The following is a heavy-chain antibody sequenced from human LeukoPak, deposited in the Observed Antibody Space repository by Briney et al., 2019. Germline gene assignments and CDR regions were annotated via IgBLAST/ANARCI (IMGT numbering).Heavy chain of an antibody. CDR1: GGSFISYA. J-gene: IGHJ4*02. CDR3: ARGSSSNWPVDN. Sequence: GASVKLSCKASGGSFISYAISWARQAPGQGLEWMGGITPVFGTAKYAQKFQGRVTITADDSTSTAYLEVSSLRSEDTAVYYCARGSSSNWPVDNWGQGTLVTVSS. D-gene: IGHD6-13*01. CDR2: ITPVFGTA. V-gene: IGHV1-69*13.